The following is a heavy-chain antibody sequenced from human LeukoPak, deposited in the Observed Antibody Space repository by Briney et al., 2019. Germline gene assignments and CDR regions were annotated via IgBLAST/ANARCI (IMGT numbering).Heavy chain of an antibody. CDR1: GGSISSSSYY. J-gene: IGHJ5*02. CDR2: IYYSGST. Sequence: SETLPLTCTVSGGSISSSSYYWGWIRQPPGKGLEWIGSIYYSGSTYYNPSLKSRVTISVDTSKNQFSLKLSSVTAADTAVYYCARLEIAAAGNRWFDPWGQGTLVTVSS. V-gene: IGHV4-39*07. D-gene: IGHD6-13*01. CDR3: ARLEIAAAGNRWFDP.